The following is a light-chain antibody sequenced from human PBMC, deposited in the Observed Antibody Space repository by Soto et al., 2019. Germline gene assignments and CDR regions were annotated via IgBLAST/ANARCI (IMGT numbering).Light chain of an antibody. CDR1: DNIAKY. CDR2: AAS. Sequence: DIPTTQSPSSLSASVGDRVTITCRTSDNIAKYLNWYQQKPGQVPKLLIVAASRLQSGVPTRFSGSGSGTDFTLTINNLQHEDFATYYCQESYSAPPWTFGQGTKVEVK. J-gene: IGKJ1*01. V-gene: IGKV1-39*01. CDR3: QESYSAPPWT.